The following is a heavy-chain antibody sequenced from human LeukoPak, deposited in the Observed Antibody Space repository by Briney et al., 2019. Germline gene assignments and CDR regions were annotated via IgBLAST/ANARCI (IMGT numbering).Heavy chain of an antibody. CDR3: TRDRLSSSSWSSTFDY. V-gene: IGHV3-49*03. J-gene: IGHJ4*02. Sequence: GRSLRLSCTASGFTFGDYAMSWFRQAPGKGLEWVGFIRSKAYGGTTEYAASVKGRFTISRDDPKSIAYLQMNSLKTEDTAVYYCTRDRLSSSSWSSTFDYWGQGTLVTVSS. CDR2: IRSKAYGGTT. CDR1: GFTFGDYA. D-gene: IGHD6-13*01.